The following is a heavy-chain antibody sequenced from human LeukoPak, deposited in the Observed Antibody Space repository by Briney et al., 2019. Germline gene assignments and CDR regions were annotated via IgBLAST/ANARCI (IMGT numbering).Heavy chain of an antibody. CDR3: ARQGYDAFDI. CDR2: IYYSGST. D-gene: IGHD5-18*01. Sequence: SETLSLTCTVSGGSISSSSYYWGWIRQPSGKGLEWIGSIYYSGSTYYNPSLKSRVTISVDTSKNQFSLKLSSVTAADTAVYYCARQGYDAFDIWGQGTMVTVSS. V-gene: IGHV4-39*01. J-gene: IGHJ3*02. CDR1: GGSISSSSYY.